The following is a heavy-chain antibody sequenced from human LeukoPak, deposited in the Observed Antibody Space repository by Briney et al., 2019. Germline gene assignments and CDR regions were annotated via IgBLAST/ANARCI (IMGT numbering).Heavy chain of an antibody. CDR3: ARVHTPGGIQLCLDY. V-gene: IGHV1-46*01. J-gene: IGHJ4*02. CDR1: GYTFTSYY. D-gene: IGHD5-18*01. CDR2: INPSGGST. Sequence: VASVKVSCKASGYTFTSYYMHWVRQAPGQGLEWMGIINPSGGSTSYAQKFQGRVTMTRDTSTSTVYMELSSLRSEDTAVYYCARVHTPGGIQLCLDYWGQGTLVTVSS.